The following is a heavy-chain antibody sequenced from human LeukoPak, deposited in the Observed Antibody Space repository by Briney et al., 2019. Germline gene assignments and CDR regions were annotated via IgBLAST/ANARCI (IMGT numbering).Heavy chain of an antibody. CDR3: EGSFYGSGTDT. Sequence: PSETLSLTCAVYGGSFSGYYWSWIRQPPGKGLGWIGEINHSGSTNYNPSLKSRVTISVDTSKNQFSLKLSSVTAADTAVYYCEGSFYGSGTDTWGQGTLVTVSS. CDR1: GGSFSGYY. CDR2: INHSGST. J-gene: IGHJ5*02. D-gene: IGHD3-10*01. V-gene: IGHV4-34*01.